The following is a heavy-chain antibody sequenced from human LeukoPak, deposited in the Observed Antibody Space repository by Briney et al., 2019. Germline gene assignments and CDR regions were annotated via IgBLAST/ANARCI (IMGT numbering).Heavy chain of an antibody. Sequence: PGGSLRLSCAASGFTFSSYSMNWVRQAPGKRLEWVSSISSSSYIYYADSVKGRFTISRDNSKNTLYLQMGSLRAEDMAVYYCARGARWIQTNFDYWGQGTLVTVSS. CDR1: GFTFSSYS. CDR3: ARGARWIQTNFDY. V-gene: IGHV3-21*01. J-gene: IGHJ4*02. CDR2: ISSSSYI. D-gene: IGHD5-18*01.